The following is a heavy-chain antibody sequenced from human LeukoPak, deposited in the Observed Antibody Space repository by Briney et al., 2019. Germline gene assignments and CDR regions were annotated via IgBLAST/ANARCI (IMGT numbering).Heavy chain of an antibody. J-gene: IGHJ3*02. CDR1: GFTFDDYA. V-gene: IGHV3-9*01. D-gene: IGHD3-22*01. CDR3: AKVARYYYDSSSGVAFDI. CDR2: ISWNSGSI. Sequence: GGSLRLSCAASGFTFDDYAMHWVRRAPGKGLEWVSGISWNSGSIGYADSVKGRFTISRDNAKNSLYLQMNSLRAEDTALYYCAKVARYYYDSSSGVAFDIWGQGTMVTVSS.